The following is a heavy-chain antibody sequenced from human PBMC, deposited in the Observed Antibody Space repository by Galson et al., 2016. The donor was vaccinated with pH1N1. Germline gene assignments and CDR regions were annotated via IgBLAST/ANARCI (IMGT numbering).Heavy chain of an antibody. Sequence: SETLSPTCTVSGGSISSSSYYWSYIRQPPGKGLEWIGYIYYSADYSGSTNYNPSLKSRVTISVDTSKNQLSLKLRSVTAADTAVYYCAKSVAARPPYMDVWGKGTTVTVSS. CDR2: IYYSADYSGST. D-gene: IGHD6-6*01. CDR1: GGSISSSSYY. V-gene: IGHV4-61*01. J-gene: IGHJ6*03. CDR3: AKSVAARPPYMDV.